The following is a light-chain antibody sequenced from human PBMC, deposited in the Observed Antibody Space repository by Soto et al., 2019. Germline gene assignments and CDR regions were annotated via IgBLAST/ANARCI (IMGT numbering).Light chain of an antibody. Sequence: DIQMTQSPSSLSASVGDRVTITCRASQSISTYLNWYQHKPWKAPKLLIYDASTLQSGVPLRFSGSGSGTDFALTISSLQPEDFAIYYCHQSYSTPWTFGQGTKVEV. J-gene: IGKJ1*01. CDR3: HQSYSTPWT. V-gene: IGKV1-39*01. CDR1: QSISTY. CDR2: DAS.